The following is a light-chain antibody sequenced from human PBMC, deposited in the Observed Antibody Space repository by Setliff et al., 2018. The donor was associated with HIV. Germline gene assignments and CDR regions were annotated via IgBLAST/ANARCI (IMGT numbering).Light chain of an antibody. Sequence: QSVLTQPPSASGTPGQRVTISCSGSSSNIGTNAVSWYQQLPGTAPKVLIYDNNQRPSGVPDRVSGSKSGTSASLAISGLQSDDEADYYCAAWDATLNGFVFGTGTKVTVL. CDR3: AAWDATLNGFV. CDR1: SSNIGTNA. J-gene: IGLJ1*01. V-gene: IGLV1-44*01. CDR2: DNN.